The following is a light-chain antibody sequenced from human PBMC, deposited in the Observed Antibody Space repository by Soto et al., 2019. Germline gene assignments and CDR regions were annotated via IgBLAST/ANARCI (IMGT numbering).Light chain of an antibody. V-gene: IGKV3-15*01. CDR3: QHYTNWPPIT. Sequence: ILMTQSPVTLSVSPGDSATLSCRASQSIGSNLAWYQQKPGQAPRLLIYAASTRVTGLPGRFSGRGSGTEFALTIIGLQSEDLAIYYCQHYTNWPPITFGQGTRLEMK. J-gene: IGKJ5*01. CDR1: QSIGSN. CDR2: AAS.